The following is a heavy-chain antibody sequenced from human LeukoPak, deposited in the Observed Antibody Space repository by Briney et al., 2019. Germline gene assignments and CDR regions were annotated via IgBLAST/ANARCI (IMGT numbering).Heavy chain of an antibody. CDR1: GFTFSSYG. Sequence: GGTLRLSCAASGFTFSSYGMSWVRQAPGKGLEWVSAISGSGGSTYYADSVQGRFTISRDNSKNTLYLQMNSLRAEDTAVYYCAKLISPYDHWGQGTLVLVSS. CDR2: ISGSGGST. V-gene: IGHV3-23*01. J-gene: IGHJ4*02. CDR3: AKLISPYDH.